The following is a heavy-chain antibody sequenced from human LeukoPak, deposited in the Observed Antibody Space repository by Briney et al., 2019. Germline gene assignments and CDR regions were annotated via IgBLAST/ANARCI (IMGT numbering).Heavy chain of an antibody. CDR2: IYTSGST. D-gene: IGHD3-22*01. CDR1: GGSISSSNYY. V-gene: IGHV4-61*02. CDR3: ARARVPYYHDSSGYFDY. J-gene: IGHJ4*02. Sequence: SQTLSLTCTVSGGSISSSNYYWSWIRQPAGKGLEWIGRIYTSGSTNYNPSLKSRVTISVDTSKNQFSLKLSSVTAADTAVYYCARARVPYYHDSSGYFDYWGQGTLVTVSS.